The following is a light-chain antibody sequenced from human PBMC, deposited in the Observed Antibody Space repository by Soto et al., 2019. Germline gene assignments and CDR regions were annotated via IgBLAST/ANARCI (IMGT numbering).Light chain of an antibody. CDR1: SSDVGGYNY. Sequence: QSVLTQPASVSGSPGQSITISCTGSSSDVGGYNYVSWYQQHPGKAPKLMIYDVSNRPSGVSNRFSGSKSGNTASLTISGLQAEDEADYHCSSYTSSNMGVCGTGTKVTV. J-gene: IGLJ1*01. CDR2: DVS. CDR3: SSYTSSNMGV. V-gene: IGLV2-14*03.